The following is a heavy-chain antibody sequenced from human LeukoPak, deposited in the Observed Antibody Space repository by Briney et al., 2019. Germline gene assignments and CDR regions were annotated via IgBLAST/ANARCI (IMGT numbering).Heavy chain of an antibody. CDR3: SKGYSSGWYAFDS. D-gene: IGHD6-19*01. CDR1: GFPFSTYA. J-gene: IGHJ4*02. Sequence: GGSLRLSCAASGFPFSTYAMGWVRQAPGKGLEWVSTIHGATYYADSVRGRFTISQDNSKNTLYLQMTSLRADDTALYYCSKGYSSGWYAFDSWNQGTLVTVSS. V-gene: IGHV3-23*01. CDR2: IHGAT.